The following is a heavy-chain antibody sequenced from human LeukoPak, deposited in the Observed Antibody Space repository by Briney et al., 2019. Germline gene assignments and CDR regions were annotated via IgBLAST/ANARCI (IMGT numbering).Heavy chain of an antibody. CDR1: GFTFSSYG. D-gene: IGHD3-9*01. CDR2: IRYDGSNK. V-gene: IGHV3-30*02. Sequence: GGSLRLSCAASGFTFSSYGMHWVRQAPGKGLEWVACIRYDGSNKYYADSVKGRFTISRDNSKNTLYLQMNSLRAEDTAVYYCAKDNSGDFDWLPGQAPKYFDYWGQGTLVTVSS. CDR3: AKDNSGDFDWLPGQAPKYFDY. J-gene: IGHJ4*02.